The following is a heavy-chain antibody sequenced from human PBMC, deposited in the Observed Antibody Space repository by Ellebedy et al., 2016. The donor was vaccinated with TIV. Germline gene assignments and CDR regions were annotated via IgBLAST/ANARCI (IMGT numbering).Heavy chain of an antibody. CDR1: GFTFSSYW. CDR2: IKQDGSEK. V-gene: IGHV3-7*01. J-gene: IGHJ4*02. D-gene: IGHD3-22*01. Sequence: GESLKISCAASGFTFSSYWMSWVRQAPGKGLEWVANIKQDGSEKYYVDSVKGRFTISRDNAKNSLYLQMNSLRAEDTAVYYCARVYESIEYWGQGTLVTVSS. CDR3: ARVYESIEY.